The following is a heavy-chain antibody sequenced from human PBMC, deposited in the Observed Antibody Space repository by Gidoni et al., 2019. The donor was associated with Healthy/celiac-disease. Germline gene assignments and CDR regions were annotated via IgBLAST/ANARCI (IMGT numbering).Heavy chain of an antibody. CDR2: ISGSGGST. Sequence: EVQLLESGGGLVQPGGSLRLSCAASGFTFSSYAMSWVRQAPGKGLEWVSAISGSGGSTYYADSVKGRFTISRDNSKNTLYLQMNSLRAEDTAGYYCAKAYYDVWSGYYTGYYFDYWGQGTLVTVSS. CDR1: GFTFSSYA. V-gene: IGHV3-23*01. CDR3: AKAYYDVWSGYYTGYYFDY. D-gene: IGHD3-3*01. J-gene: IGHJ4*02.